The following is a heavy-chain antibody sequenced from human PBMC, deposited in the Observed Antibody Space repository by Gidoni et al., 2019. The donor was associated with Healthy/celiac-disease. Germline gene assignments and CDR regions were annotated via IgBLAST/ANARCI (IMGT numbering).Heavy chain of an antibody. CDR2: ISGSGGST. D-gene: IGHD3-9*01. J-gene: IGHJ3*02. V-gene: IGHV3-23*01. CDR1: GFTFSSYA. CDR3: AKLGDILTGYSSGDAFDI. Sequence: EVQLLESGGGLVQPGGSLRLPCAASGFTFSSYAMSWVRQAPGKGLEWVSAISGSGGSTYYADSVKGRFTISRDNSKNTLYLQMNSLRAEDTAVYYCAKLGDILTGYSSGDAFDIWGQGTMVTVSS.